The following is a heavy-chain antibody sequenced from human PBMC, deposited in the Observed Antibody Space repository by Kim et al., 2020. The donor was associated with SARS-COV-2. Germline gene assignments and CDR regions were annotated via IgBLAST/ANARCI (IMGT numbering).Heavy chain of an antibody. V-gene: IGHV3-21*01. Sequence: GGSLRLSCAASGFTFSSYSMNWVRQAPGKGLEWVSSISSSSSYIYYADSVKGRFTISRDNAKNSLYLQMNSLRAEDTAVYYCARDLIVVVPAAIGRWGMDVWGQGTTVTVSS. CDR3: ARDLIVVVPAAIGRWGMDV. D-gene: IGHD2-2*01. CDR2: ISSSSSYI. CDR1: GFTFSSYS. J-gene: IGHJ6*02.